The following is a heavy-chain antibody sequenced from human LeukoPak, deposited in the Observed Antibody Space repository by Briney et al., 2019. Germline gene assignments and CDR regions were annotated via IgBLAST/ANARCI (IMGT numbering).Heavy chain of an antibody. Sequence: GESLKISCKGSGYSFTSYWIGWVRQMPGKGLEWMGIIYPGDSDTRYSPSFQGQVTISADKSISTAYLQWSSLKASDTAMYYCAGQSPYCSSTSCYFDYRGQGTLVTVSS. D-gene: IGHD2-2*01. CDR1: GYSFTSYW. J-gene: IGHJ4*02. CDR3: AGQSPYCSSTSCYFDY. V-gene: IGHV5-51*01. CDR2: IYPGDSDT.